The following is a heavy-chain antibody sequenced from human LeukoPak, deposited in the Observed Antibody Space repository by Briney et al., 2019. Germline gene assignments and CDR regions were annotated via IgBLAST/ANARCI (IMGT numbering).Heavy chain of an antibody. CDR1: GGSISSGGYY. J-gene: IGHJ6*02. V-gene: IGHV4-30-2*01. CDR2: IYHSGST. Sequence: PSQTLSLTCTVSGGSISSGGYYWSWIRQPPGKGLEWIGYIYHSGSTYYNPSLKSRVTISVDRSKNQFSLKLSSVTAADTAVYYCARGGSSSWYYYYYGMDVWGQGTTVTVSS. CDR3: ARGGSSSWYYYYYGMDV. D-gene: IGHD6-13*01.